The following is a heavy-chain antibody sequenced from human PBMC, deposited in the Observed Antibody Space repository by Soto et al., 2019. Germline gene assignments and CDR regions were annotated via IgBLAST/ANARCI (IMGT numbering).Heavy chain of an antibody. CDR1: GDSVSSNSAA. D-gene: IGHD1-1*01. CDR2: TYYRSKWYI. J-gene: IGHJ6*03. CDR3: ARGSWDDVTGHYYMDV. Sequence: QVQLQQSGPGLVKPSQTLSLTCDISGDSVSSNSAAWNWIRQTPSRGLEWLGRTYYRSKWYINYAVSVKRQKTVIPDTTNNRFSLLLNSVTPEDTAVYYCARGSWDDVTGHYYMDVWGKGTTVTVSS. V-gene: IGHV6-1*01.